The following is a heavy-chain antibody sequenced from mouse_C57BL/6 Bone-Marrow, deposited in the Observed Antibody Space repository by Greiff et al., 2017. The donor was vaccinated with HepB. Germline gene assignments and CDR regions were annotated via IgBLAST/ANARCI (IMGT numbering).Heavy chain of an antibody. J-gene: IGHJ3*01. CDR1: GYTFTSYG. Sequence: QQSGAELARPGASVKLSCKASGYTFTSYGISWVKQRTGQGLEWIGEIYPRSGNTYYNEKFKGKATLTADNSSSTAYMELRSLTSEDSAVYFCARSGLLLRLGPAYWGQGTLVTVSA. CDR2: IYPRSGNT. V-gene: IGHV1-81*01. D-gene: IGHD1-1*01. CDR3: ARSGLLLRLGPAY.